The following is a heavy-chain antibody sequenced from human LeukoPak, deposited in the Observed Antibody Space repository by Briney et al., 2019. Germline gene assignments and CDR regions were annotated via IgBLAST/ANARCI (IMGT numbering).Heavy chain of an antibody. V-gene: IGHV3-48*01. CDR3: ARAEYPYYFDY. D-gene: IGHD6-6*01. CDR1: GFNFSIYS. J-gene: IGHJ4*02. Sequence: GGSLRLSCAASGFNFSIYSMNWVRQAPGKGLEWVSYITRSSTTIYYADSVKGRFTISRDNSKNTLYLQMNSLRAEDTAVYYCARAEYPYYFDYWGQGTLVTVSS. CDR2: ITRSSTTI.